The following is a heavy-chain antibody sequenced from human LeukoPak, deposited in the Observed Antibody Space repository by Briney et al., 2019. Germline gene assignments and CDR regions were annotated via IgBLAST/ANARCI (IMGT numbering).Heavy chain of an antibody. CDR2: VRGSGGNT. CDR3: AKGWYFDL. V-gene: IGHV3-23*01. Sequence: GGSLRLSCAASGFTFSSYAMSWVRQAPGKGLEWVSAVRGSGGNTYYADSVKGRFTISRDNSRNTLYLQMNSLRAEDTAVYYCAKGWYFDLWGRGTLVTVSS. CDR1: GFTFSSYA. J-gene: IGHJ2*01.